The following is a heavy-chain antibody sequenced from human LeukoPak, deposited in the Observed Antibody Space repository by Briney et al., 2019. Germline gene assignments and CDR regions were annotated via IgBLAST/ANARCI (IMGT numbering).Heavy chain of an antibody. Sequence: GGSLRLSWTPSGFTLCSYEMTCVRHAPGKGVEWVSSIGYSGGDTHYADSVKGRFTISRDNSKNTLYLQLNSLRADDTAVYYCTRNSGWYGVSWGQGTLVTVSS. CDR3: TRNSGWYGVS. CDR2: IGYSGGDT. CDR1: GFTLCSYE. V-gene: IGHV3-23*01. D-gene: IGHD6-19*01. J-gene: IGHJ4*02.